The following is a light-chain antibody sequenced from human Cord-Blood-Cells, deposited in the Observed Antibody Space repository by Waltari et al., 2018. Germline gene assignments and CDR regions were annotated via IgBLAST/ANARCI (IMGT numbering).Light chain of an antibody. CDR1: SSDVGGYHY. V-gene: IGLV2-11*01. J-gene: IGLJ1*01. CDR2: DVS. CDR3: CSYAGSYTGV. Sequence: QSALTQPRTVSGSPGQSVPISCTGTSSDVGGYHYVSWYQQHPGKAPKLMIYDVSKRPSGVPDRFSGSKSGNTASLTISGLQAEDEADYYCCSYAGSYTGVFGTGTKVTVL.